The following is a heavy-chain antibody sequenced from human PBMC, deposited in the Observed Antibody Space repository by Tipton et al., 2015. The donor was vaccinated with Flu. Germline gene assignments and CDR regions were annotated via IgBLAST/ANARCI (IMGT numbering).Heavy chain of an antibody. CDR3: ARDRGVVVTAASFDY. D-gene: IGHD2-21*02. Sequence: QSGAEVEKPGASVKVSCKASGYTFTSYGISWVRQAPGQGLEWMGWISAYNGNTNYAQKLQGRVTMTTDTSTSTAYMELRSLRSDDTAVYYCARDRGVVVTAASFDYWGQGTLVTVSS. J-gene: IGHJ4*02. CDR2: ISAYNGNT. CDR1: GYTFTSYG. V-gene: IGHV1-18*01.